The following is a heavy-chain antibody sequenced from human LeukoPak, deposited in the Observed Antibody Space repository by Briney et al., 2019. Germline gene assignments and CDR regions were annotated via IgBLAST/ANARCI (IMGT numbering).Heavy chain of an antibody. CDR2: ISYDGTNK. V-gene: IGHV3-30*04. CDR1: GFTFSSYA. J-gene: IGHJ4*02. CDR3: SAPLHGDYVR. Sequence: GRSLRLSCAASGFTFSSYAMHWVRQAPGKGLEWVAVISYDGTNKYYADSVKGRFSISRDNSKNTLYLQMNSLRAEDTAVYYCSAPLHGDYVRWGQGTLVTVSS. D-gene: IGHD4-17*01.